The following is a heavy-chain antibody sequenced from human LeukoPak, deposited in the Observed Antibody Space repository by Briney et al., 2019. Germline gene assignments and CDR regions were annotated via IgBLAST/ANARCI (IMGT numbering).Heavy chain of an antibody. Sequence: ASVKVSCKASGYTFTSYDINWVRQATGQGLEWMGWMNPNSGNTGYAQKFQGRVTMTRNTSISTAYMELSSLRSEDTAVYYCARSPLWFGDYYYYYMDVWGKGTTVTVSS. J-gene: IGHJ6*03. CDR3: ARSPLWFGDYYYYYMDV. V-gene: IGHV1-8*01. CDR2: MNPNSGNT. D-gene: IGHD3-10*01. CDR1: GYTFTSYD.